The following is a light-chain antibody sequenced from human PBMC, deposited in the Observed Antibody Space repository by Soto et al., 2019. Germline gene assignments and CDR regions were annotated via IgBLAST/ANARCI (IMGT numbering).Light chain of an antibody. Sequence: DIVMTQSPDSLAVSLGERATINCKSSQSVLYSSNSKNYLAWYQQKPGQPPKLLIYWASTRESGVPERFSGSGSGTDFTLTISNLQAEDMAVYYCQQYYSTPPTFGGGTKVEIK. CDR1: QSVLYSSNSKNY. CDR3: QQYYSTPPT. CDR2: WAS. J-gene: IGKJ4*01. V-gene: IGKV4-1*01.